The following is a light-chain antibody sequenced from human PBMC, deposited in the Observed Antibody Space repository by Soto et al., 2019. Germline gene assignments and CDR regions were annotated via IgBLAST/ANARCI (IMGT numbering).Light chain of an antibody. CDR3: CSYAASTTHV. V-gene: IGLV2-23*02. Sequence: QSVRTQPASVSGSPGQSITISCTGTSSDVGSYNLVSWYQQHPGKAPKLMIYEVSKRPSGVSNRFSGSKSGNTASLTISGLQADYEADSSCCSYAASTTHVFGTRTEVTDL. J-gene: IGLJ1*01. CDR1: SSDVGSYNL. CDR2: EVS.